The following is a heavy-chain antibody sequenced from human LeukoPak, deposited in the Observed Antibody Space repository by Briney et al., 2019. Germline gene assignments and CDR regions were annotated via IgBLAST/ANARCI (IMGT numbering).Heavy chain of an antibody. Sequence: GGSLRLSCAASGFTFSSYWMSWVRQAPGKGLEWVAFIRYDGSNKYYADSVKGRFTISRDNSKNTLYLQMNSLRAEDTAVYYCAKDDTTGIAVAGAFDYWGQGTLVTVSS. CDR1: GFTFSSYW. CDR2: IRYDGSNK. CDR3: AKDDTTGIAVAGAFDY. V-gene: IGHV3-30*02. D-gene: IGHD6-19*01. J-gene: IGHJ4*02.